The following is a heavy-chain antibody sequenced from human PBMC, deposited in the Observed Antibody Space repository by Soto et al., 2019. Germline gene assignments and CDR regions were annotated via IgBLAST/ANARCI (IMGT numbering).Heavy chain of an antibody. J-gene: IGHJ6*02. Sequence: QVQLVQSGAEVKKAGSSVKVSCKASGGTFSSYAISWVRQAPGQGLEWMGGIIPIFGTANYAQKFQGRVTITADESTRTAYMELSSLRSEDTAVYYCARPHLAAGPYYYYGMDVWGQGTTVTVSS. CDR3: ARPHLAAGPYYYYGMDV. V-gene: IGHV1-69*01. CDR1: GGTFSSYA. CDR2: IIPIFGTA. D-gene: IGHD6-13*01.